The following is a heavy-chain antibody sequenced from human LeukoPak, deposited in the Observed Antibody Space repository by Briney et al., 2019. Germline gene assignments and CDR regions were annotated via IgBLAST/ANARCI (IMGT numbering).Heavy chain of an antibody. D-gene: IGHD3-22*01. CDR2: ISYDGSNK. J-gene: IGHJ4*02. CDR1: GFTFSSYA. CDR3: ARESDYYDSSGSYSFDY. Sequence: PGGSLRLSCAASGFTFSSYAMHWVRQAPGKGLEWVAVISYDGSNKYYADSVKGRFTMSRDNSKNTLYLQMNSLRAEDTAVYYCARESDYYDSSGSYSFDYWGQGTLVTVSS. V-gene: IGHV3-30-3*01.